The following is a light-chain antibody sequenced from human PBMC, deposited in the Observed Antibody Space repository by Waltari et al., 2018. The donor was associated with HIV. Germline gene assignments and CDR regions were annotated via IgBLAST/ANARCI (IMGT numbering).Light chain of an antibody. CDR2: DNN. V-gene: IGLV1-51*01. CDR1: RSTLGTNS. Sequence: QSVLTQPPSISAAAGQKVTIPCPGSRSTLGTNSVAWYRQLPGTAPKLLIYDNNNRFPGIPDRFSGSKSGTSATLVISGLQPADEADYYCGAWDNTLRGALFGGGTKLTVL. J-gene: IGLJ2*01. CDR3: GAWDNTLRGAL.